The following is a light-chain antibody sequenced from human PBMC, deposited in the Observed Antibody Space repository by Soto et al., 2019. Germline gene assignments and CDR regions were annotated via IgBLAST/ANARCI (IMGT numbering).Light chain of an antibody. V-gene: IGKV1-5*01. CDR2: DAS. CDR3: QQYSNYPIT. CDR1: QSISSW. Sequence: DIQMTQSPSTLSASVGDRVTLTCRASQSISSWLAWYQQKPGKAPKLLIYDASSLQSGVPSRFSGIEYGTEFTLSISSLQPDDFATYYCQQYSNYPITFGQGTRLQIK. J-gene: IGKJ5*01.